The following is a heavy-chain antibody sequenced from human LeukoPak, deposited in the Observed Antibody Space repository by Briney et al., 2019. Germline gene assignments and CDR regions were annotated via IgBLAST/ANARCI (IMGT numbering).Heavy chain of an antibody. CDR3: ARRPVEAVAAFDY. D-gene: IGHD6-19*01. Sequence: SGESLKISCKGSGYNFTNYWIGWVRQMPGKGLEWMGIIYPGDSHTTYSPSFQGQVTISADKSISTAYLQWSSLKASDTAMYYCARRPVEAVAAFDYWGQGTLVTVSS. CDR2: IYPGDSHT. CDR1: GYNFTNYW. J-gene: IGHJ4*02. V-gene: IGHV5-51*01.